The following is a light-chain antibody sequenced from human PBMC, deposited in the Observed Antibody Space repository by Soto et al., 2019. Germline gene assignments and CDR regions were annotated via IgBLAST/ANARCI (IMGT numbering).Light chain of an antibody. J-gene: IGKJ5*01. V-gene: IGKV3-15*01. CDR2: GAS. CDR1: QSVGSN. CDR3: QQYSDWIT. Sequence: EIVMTQSPATLSVSPGERATLSCRASQSVGSNLAWYQQKPGQAPRLLIYGASTRATGIPARFSGSGSGTEFTLTISSLQSEDCAVYYCQQYSDWITFAQGTRLEIK.